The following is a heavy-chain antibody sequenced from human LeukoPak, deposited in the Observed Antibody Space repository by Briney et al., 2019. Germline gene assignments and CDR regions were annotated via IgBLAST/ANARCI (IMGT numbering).Heavy chain of an antibody. CDR3: AKKGRSSGWYGSFDP. CDR1: GFTFSSYS. D-gene: IGHD6-19*01. J-gene: IGHJ5*02. CDR2: ISSSSSTI. V-gene: IGHV3-48*01. Sequence: GGSLRLSCAASGFTFSSYSMNWVRQAPGKGLEWVSYISSSSSTIYYADSVKGRFTISRDNAKNSLYLQMNSLRAEDTAVYYCAKKGRSSGWYGSFDPWGQGTLVTVSS.